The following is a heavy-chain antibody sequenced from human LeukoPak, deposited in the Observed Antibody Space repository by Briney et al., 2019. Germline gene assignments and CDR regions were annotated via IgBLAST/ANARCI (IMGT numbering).Heavy chain of an antibody. Sequence: GGSLRLSCAASGFTFDDYGMSWVRQAPGKGLEWVSVIYSGGSTYYADSVKGRFIISRDNSKNTLSLQMNSLRAEDTAVYYCVRDLTWGQGTLVTVSS. CDR1: GFTFDDYG. J-gene: IGHJ5*02. CDR3: VRDLT. CDR2: IYSGGST. V-gene: IGHV3-53*01.